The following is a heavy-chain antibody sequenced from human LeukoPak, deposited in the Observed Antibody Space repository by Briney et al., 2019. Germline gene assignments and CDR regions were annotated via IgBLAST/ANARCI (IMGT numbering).Heavy chain of an antibody. CDR3: ASDSGLTGFWSGYYAYYYYYMDV. D-gene: IGHD3-3*01. CDR1: GGTFSSYA. CDR2: IIPIFGTA. V-gene: IGHV1-69*05. J-gene: IGHJ6*03. Sequence: SVKVSCKASGGTFSSYAISWVRQAPGQGLEWMGGIIPIFGTANYAQKFQGRVTITTDESTSTAYMELSSLRSEDTAVYYCASDSGLTGFWSGYYAYYYYYMDVWGKGTTVTVS.